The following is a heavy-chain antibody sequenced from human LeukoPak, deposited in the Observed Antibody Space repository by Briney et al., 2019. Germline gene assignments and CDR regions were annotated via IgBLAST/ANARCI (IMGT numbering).Heavy chain of an antibody. J-gene: IGHJ6*02. CDR3: ARVLSSYSSSWYRLNYYGMDV. CDR1: GYTFTSYD. Sequence: ASVKVSCKASGYTFTSYDINWVRQATGQGLEWMGWMNPNSGNTGYAQKFQGRVTMTRNTSMSTAYMELSSPRSEDTAVYYCARVLSSYSSSWYRLNYYGMDVWGQGTTVTVSS. D-gene: IGHD6-13*01. V-gene: IGHV1-8*01. CDR2: MNPNSGNT.